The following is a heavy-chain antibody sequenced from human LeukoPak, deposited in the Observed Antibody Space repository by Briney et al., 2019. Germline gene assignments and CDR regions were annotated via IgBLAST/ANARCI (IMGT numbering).Heavy chain of an antibody. V-gene: IGHV4-38-2*02. CDR1: GYSISSGYY. CDR2: IYHSGNT. CDR3: ARAYSSSWYWNWFDP. J-gene: IGHJ5*02. D-gene: IGHD6-13*01. Sequence: SETLSLTCTVSGYSISSGYYWGWIRQPPGKGLEWIGNIYHSGNTYYDPSLKSRVTVSMDTSKNQFSLKLNSVTAADTAFYYCARAYSSSWYWNWFDPWGQGTLVTVSS.